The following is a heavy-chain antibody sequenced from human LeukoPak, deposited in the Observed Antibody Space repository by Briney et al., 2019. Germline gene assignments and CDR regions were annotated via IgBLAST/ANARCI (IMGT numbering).Heavy chain of an antibody. CDR3: ARRYNSYYFDY. V-gene: IGHV3-23*01. CDR2: VTGSGDTT. CDR1: GFTFSSYT. D-gene: IGHD1-20*01. J-gene: IGHJ4*02. Sequence: GGSLRLSCAASGFTFSSYTMRWVRQAPGKGLEWVSSVTGSGDTTYADSVKGRFTVSRDNSKNTVYLQMNSLRAEDTAVYFCARRYNSYYFDYWGQGTLVTVSS.